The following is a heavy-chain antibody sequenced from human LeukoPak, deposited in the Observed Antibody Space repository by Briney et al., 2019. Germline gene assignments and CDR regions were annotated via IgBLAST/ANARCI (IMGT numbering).Heavy chain of an antibody. CDR3: ARHSAVAVNHDAFDI. D-gene: IGHD6-19*01. CDR2: IYPGDSDT. CDR1: GYSFTSYW. Sequence: GEALKISCKGSGYSFTSYWIGWVRHMPGKGLEWMGIIYPGDSDTRYSPSFQGQVTISAAKSISTPYLQWSSLKAADTAMYYCARHSAVAVNHDAFDIWGQGTMVTVSS. J-gene: IGHJ3*02. V-gene: IGHV5-51*01.